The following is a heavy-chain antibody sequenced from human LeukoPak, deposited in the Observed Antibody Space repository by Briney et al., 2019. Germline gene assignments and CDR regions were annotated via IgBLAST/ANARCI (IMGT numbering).Heavy chain of an antibody. CDR2: INHSGST. V-gene: IGHV4-34*01. CDR3: ARGSDDFWSGYYTNWFDP. J-gene: IGHJ5*02. Sequence: SETLSLTCAVYGGSFSGYYWSWIRQPPGKGLEWIGEINHSGSTNYNPSLKSRVTISVDTSKNQFSLKLSSVTAADTAVYYCARGSDDFWSGYYTNWFDPWGQGTLVTVSS. D-gene: IGHD3-3*01. CDR1: GGSFSGYY.